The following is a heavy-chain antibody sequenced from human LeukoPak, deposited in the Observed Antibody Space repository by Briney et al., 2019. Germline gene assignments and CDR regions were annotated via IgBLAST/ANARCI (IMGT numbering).Heavy chain of an antibody. Sequence: SETLSLTCTVSGGSISSSSYYWGWIRQPPGKGLEWIGSIYYSGSTYYNPSLKSRVTISVDTSKNQFSLKLSSVTAADTAVYYCAGPRGVPAAPGGNWFDPWGQGTLVTVSS. J-gene: IGHJ5*02. D-gene: IGHD2-2*01. CDR3: AGPRGVPAAPGGNWFDP. CDR1: GGSISSSSYY. V-gene: IGHV4-39*01. CDR2: IYYSGST.